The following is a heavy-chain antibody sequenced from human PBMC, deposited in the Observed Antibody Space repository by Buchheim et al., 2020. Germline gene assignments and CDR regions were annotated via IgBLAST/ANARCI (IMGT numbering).Heavy chain of an antibody. CDR1: GASVSSDSHY. CDR3: ARGQYASGWGEIDY. Sequence: QVQLQESGPGLVKPSETLSLTCTVSGASVSSDSHYWSWIRQPPGKGLEWIGEIYRSGTTNYSPSLKSRVTMSADESKNQFSLKLTSVTAADTAVYYCARGQYASGWGEIDYWGQGTL. J-gene: IGHJ4*02. CDR2: IYRSGTT. V-gene: IGHV4-61*01. D-gene: IGHD3-16*01.